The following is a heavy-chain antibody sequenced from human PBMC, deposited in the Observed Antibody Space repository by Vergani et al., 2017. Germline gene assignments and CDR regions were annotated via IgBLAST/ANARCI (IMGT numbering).Heavy chain of an antibody. Sequence: QVQLVQSGAEVKKPGSSVKVSCKASGASFNSYAISWVRQAPGQGLEWMGGIVPVVVTPKYAQKFQGRVTITADESTSTVYMDLSSLTSEDTAVYYCASRDITIFGVVIIRGYYYYGMDVWGQGTTVTVSS. J-gene: IGHJ6*02. CDR3: ASRDITIFGVVIIRGYYYYGMDV. CDR2: IVPVVVTP. CDR1: GASFNSYA. D-gene: IGHD3-3*01. V-gene: IGHV1-69*12.